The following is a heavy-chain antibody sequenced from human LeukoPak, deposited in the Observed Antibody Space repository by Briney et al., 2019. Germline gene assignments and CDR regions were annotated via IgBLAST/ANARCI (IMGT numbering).Heavy chain of an antibody. CDR2: ISWNAADI. Sequence: PGGSLRLSCAASGFTFDDYTMHWVRQAPGKGLEWVSLISWNAADIYYADSMKGRFIISRDNSKNTLYLQMNSLRAEDTAVYYCANDGAYYDSSTDAFDIWGQGTMVTVSS. D-gene: IGHD3-22*01. J-gene: IGHJ3*02. V-gene: IGHV3-43*01. CDR3: ANDGAYYDSSTDAFDI. CDR1: GFTFDDYT.